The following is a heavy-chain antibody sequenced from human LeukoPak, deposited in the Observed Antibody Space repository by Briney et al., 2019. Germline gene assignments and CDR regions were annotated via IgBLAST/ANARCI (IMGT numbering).Heavy chain of an antibody. CDR2: INHSGST. CDR3: ARVVLLWFGDCYFDY. D-gene: IGHD3-10*01. J-gene: IGHJ4*02. V-gene: IGHV4-34*01. CDR1: GGSLSGYY. Sequence: SETLSLTCAVYGGSLSGYYWSWIRQPPGKGLEWIGEINHSGSTNYNPSLKSRVTISVDTSKNQFSLKLSSVTAADTAVYYCARVVLLWFGDCYFDYWGQGTLVTVSS.